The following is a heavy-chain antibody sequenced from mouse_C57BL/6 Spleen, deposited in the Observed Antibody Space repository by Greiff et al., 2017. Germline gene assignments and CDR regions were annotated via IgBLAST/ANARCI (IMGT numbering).Heavy chain of an antibody. D-gene: IGHD2-4*01. J-gene: IGHJ2*01. V-gene: IGHV1-55*01. CDR1: GYTFTSYW. CDR2: IYPGSGST. CDR3: AREGGLRRGGFDY. Sequence: VQLQQPGAELVKPGASVKMSCKASGYTFTSYWITWVKQRPGQGLEWIGDIYPGSGSTNYNEKFKSKATLTVDTSSSTAYMQLSSLTSEDSAVYYCAREGGLRRGGFDYWGQGTTLTVSS.